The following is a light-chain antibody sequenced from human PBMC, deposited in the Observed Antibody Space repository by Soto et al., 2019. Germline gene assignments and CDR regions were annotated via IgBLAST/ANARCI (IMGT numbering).Light chain of an antibody. CDR2: EVT. V-gene: IGLV2-14*01. Sequence: QSALPQPASVSGSPGQSITISCTGTRNDVGSYNSVSWYQQHPGKAPKLMIYEVTNRPSGVSNRFSASKSGNTASLTISGLQAEDEAGYYCSSYTTSSTYVFGTGTKVTVL. J-gene: IGLJ1*01. CDR1: RNDVGSYNS. CDR3: SSYTTSSTYV.